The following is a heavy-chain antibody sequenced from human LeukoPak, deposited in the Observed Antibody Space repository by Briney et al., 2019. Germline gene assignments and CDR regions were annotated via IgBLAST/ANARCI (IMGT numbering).Heavy chain of an antibody. D-gene: IGHD1-26*01. CDR1: GFTFDSYG. J-gene: IGHJ4*02. Sequence: AGGSLRLSCAASGFTFDSYGMTWVRQAPGKGLEWVSGLNWNGGSTGYADSLQGRFTISRDNAKNSLYLQMTSLRAEDTALYYCARTRSSGGYSGADYWGQGTLVTVSS. V-gene: IGHV3-20*04. CDR3: ARTRSSGGYSGADY. CDR2: LNWNGGST.